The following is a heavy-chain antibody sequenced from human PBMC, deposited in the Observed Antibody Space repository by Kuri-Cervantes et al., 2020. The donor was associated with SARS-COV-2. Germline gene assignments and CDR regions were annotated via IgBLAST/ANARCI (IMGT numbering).Heavy chain of an antibody. V-gene: IGHV4-39*01. CDR1: GDSLSSSSYY. D-gene: IGHD2-2*01. J-gene: IGHJ3*02. CDR2: IYYSGST. CDR3: ARLVFVDAFDI. Sequence: ESLKISCTVSGDSLSSSSYYWGWIRQPPGKGLEWIGTIYYSGSTDYNPSLKSRVTISVDTSKNQFSLMLRSVAATDTAVYYCARLVFVDAFDIWGQGTMVTVSS.